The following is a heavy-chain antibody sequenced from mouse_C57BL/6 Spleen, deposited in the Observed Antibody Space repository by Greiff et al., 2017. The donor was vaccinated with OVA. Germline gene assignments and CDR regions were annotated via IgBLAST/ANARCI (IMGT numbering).Heavy chain of an antibody. CDR1: GFTFSSYT. CDR3: ARHRNSNYGFAY. V-gene: IGHV5-9*01. Sequence: EVKLVESGGGLVKPGGSLKLSCAASGFTFSSYTMSWVRQTPEKRLEWVATISGGGGNTYYPDSVKGRFTISRDNAKNTLYLQMSSLRSEDTALYYCARHRNSNYGFAYGGQGTRVTVSA. CDR2: ISGGGGNT. D-gene: IGHD2-5*01. J-gene: IGHJ3*01.